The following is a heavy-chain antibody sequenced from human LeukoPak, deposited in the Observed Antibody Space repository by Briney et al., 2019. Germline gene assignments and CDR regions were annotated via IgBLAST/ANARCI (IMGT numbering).Heavy chain of an antibody. J-gene: IGHJ4*02. CDR1: GHTFTGYY. D-gene: IGHD6-13*01. Sequence: ASVKVSCKASGHTFTGYYMHWVRQAPGQGLEWMGWINPNSGGTNYAQKFQGRVTMTRDTSISTAYMELSRLRSDDTAVYYCARVGLVSSSWYYGYWGQGTLVTVSS. V-gene: IGHV1-2*02. CDR2: INPNSGGT. CDR3: ARVGLVSSSWYYGY.